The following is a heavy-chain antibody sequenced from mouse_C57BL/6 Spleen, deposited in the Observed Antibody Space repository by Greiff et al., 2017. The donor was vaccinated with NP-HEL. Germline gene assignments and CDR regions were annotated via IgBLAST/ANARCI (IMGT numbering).Heavy chain of an antibody. CDR3: AREEKGTVAY. CDR1: GYTFTSYW. Sequence: VQLQQPGAELVRPGTSVKLSCKASGYTFTSYWMHWVKQRPGQGLEWIGVIDPSDSYTNYNQKFKGKATLTVDTSSSTAYMQLSSLTSEDSAVYYWAREEKGTVAYWGQGTRVTVSA. CDR2: IDPSDSYT. V-gene: IGHV1-59*01. J-gene: IGHJ3*01. D-gene: IGHD4-1*01.